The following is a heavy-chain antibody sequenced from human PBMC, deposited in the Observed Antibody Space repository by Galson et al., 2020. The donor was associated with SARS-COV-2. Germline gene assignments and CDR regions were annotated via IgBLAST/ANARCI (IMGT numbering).Heavy chain of an antibody. J-gene: IGHJ6*02. V-gene: IGHV3-33*01. CDR3: ASTQYCSSTSCPMGMDV. CDR2: IWYDGSNK. CDR1: GFTFSSYG. D-gene: IGHD2-2*01. Sequence: GGSLRLSCAASGFTFSSYGMHWVRQAPGKRLEWVAVIWYDGSNKYYADSVKGRFTISRDNSKNTLYLQMNSLRAEDTAVYYCASTQYCSSTSCPMGMDVWGQGTTVTVSS.